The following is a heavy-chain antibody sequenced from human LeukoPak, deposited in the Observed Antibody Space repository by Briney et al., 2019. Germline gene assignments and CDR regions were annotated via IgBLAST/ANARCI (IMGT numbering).Heavy chain of an antibody. D-gene: IGHD3-16*02. CDR2: ISSSSSYI. V-gene: IGHV3-21*04. J-gene: IGHJ4*02. Sequence: GGSLRLSCAASGFTFSSYSMNWVRQAPGKGLEWVSSISSSSSYIYYADSVKGRFTISRDNAKNSLYLQMNSLRAEDTAAYYCAKSLGVGGYTRYKGFDQWGQGTLVVVSS. CDR3: AKSLGVGGYTRYKGFDQ. CDR1: GFTFSSYS.